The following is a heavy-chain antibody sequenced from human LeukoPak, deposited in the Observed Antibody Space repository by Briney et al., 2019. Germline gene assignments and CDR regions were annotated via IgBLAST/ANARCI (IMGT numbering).Heavy chain of an antibody. Sequence: APGRVSCKASGYPFTPYFMNRGRRPPGQGLGGWGILNPSGGSTSHAQKFQGRVNMTRDTSTSTVCMELSSLRSEDTAVYYCARTDGSGGLNWFDPWGQGTLVTVSS. CDR1: GYPFTPYF. D-gene: IGHD3-10*01. CDR3: ARTDGSGGLNWFDP. V-gene: IGHV1-46*01. CDR2: LNPSGGST. J-gene: IGHJ5*02.